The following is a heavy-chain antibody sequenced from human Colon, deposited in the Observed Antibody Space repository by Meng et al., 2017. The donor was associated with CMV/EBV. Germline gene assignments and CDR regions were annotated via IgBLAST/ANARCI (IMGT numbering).Heavy chain of an antibody. Sequence: GESLKISCAASGFTFSNFEFNWVRQAPGKGLGWVSYISSSSSTIYYADSVKGRFTISRDNAKNSLYLQMNSLRAEDTAVYYCAREVGQQWLAVDYWGQGTLVTVSS. CDR3: AREVGQQWLAVDY. D-gene: IGHD6-19*01. V-gene: IGHV3-48*03. CDR2: ISSSSSTI. J-gene: IGHJ4*02. CDR1: GFTFSNFE.